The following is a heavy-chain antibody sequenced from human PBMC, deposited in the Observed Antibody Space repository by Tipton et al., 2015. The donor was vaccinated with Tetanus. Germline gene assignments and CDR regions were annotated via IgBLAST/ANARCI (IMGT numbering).Heavy chain of an antibody. CDR1: GASMTSSYYY. Sequence: TLSLTCSVSGASMTSSYYYWGWIRQPPGKGLEWNGNIYYRGSTYYSPSLRSLVVMSIDTSKNQFSRSLRSVTAADTAVYFCARYKTSLVTPGKYFDSWGQGALVTVSS. CDR3: ARYKTSLVTPGKYFDS. J-gene: IGHJ4*02. CDR2: IYYRGST. D-gene: IGHD4-23*01. V-gene: IGHV4-39*01.